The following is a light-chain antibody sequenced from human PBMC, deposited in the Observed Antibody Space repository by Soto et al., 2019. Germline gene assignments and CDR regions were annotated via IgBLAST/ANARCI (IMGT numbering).Light chain of an antibody. CDR3: SSYTSSSTLRV. J-gene: IGLJ2*01. CDR1: SSDVGGYNY. V-gene: IGLV2-14*01. CDR2: DVS. Sequence: QSVLTQPASVSGSPGQSITISCTGTSSDVGGYNYVSWYQQHPGKAPKLMIYDVSNRPSGVSNRFSGSKSGNTASLTISGRQAEDEDDYYCSSYTSSSTLRVFGGGTKLTVL.